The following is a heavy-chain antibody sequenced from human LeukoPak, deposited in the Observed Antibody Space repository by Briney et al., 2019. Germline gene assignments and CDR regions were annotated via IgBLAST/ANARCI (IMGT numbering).Heavy chain of an antibody. CDR3: AREGRDSSGPNDAFDI. D-gene: IGHD3-10*01. CDR2: IYSGGST. V-gene: IGHV3-53*01. Sequence: PGGSLRLSCAASGFTVSSNYMSWVRQAPGKGLEWVSVIYSGGSTYYADSVKGRFTISRDNSKNTLYLQMNRLRGEDTAVYYCAREGRDSSGPNDAFDIWGQGTMVTVSS. CDR1: GFTVSSNY. J-gene: IGHJ3*02.